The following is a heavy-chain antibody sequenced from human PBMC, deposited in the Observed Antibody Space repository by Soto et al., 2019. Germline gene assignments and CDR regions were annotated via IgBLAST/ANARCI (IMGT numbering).Heavy chain of an antibody. CDR2: ITSDTATI. V-gene: IGHV3-48*02. CDR3: ARSVAGHFDY. J-gene: IGHJ4*02. Sequence: HHCGSLRLSCAASRFTFNIDSMNWVRQAPGKGLEWVSYITSDTATIHYADSVRGRFTISRDNAENSLFLQMNSLRDEDTAAYYCARSVAGHFDYWGQGALVTVSS. CDR1: RFTFNIDS. D-gene: IGHD6-19*01.